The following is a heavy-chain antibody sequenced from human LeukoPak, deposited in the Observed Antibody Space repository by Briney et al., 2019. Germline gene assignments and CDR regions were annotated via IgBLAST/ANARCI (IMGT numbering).Heavy chain of an antibody. J-gene: IGHJ4*02. V-gene: IGHV3-66*01. CDR1: GFTVSSNY. D-gene: IGHD3-22*01. Sequence: GGSLRLSCAASGFTVSSNYMIWVRQAPGKGLECISVLYSGGSTKYTDSVKGRFTTSRDNSKNTLYLQMNSLRVEDTAVYYCARGGLRDSSGYYVADCWGQGTPVTVSS. CDR2: LYSGGST. CDR3: ARGGLRDSSGYYVADC.